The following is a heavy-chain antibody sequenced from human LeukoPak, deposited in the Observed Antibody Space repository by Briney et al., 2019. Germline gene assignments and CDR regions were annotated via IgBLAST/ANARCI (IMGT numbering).Heavy chain of an antibody. Sequence: ASVKVSCKASGYTFTGYYMHWVRQAPGQGLEWMGWINPNSGGTNYAQKFQGRVTMTRDTSISTAYMELSRLRSDDTAVYYCAGAKTVTNVFRFDYWGQGTLVTVSS. CDR2: INPNSGGT. D-gene: IGHD4-17*01. J-gene: IGHJ4*02. V-gene: IGHV1-2*02. CDR3: AGAKTVTNVFRFDY. CDR1: GYTFTGYY.